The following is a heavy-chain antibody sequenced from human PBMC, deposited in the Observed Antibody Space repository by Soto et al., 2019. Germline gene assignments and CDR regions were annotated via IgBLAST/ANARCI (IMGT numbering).Heavy chain of an antibody. V-gene: IGHV4-39*01. D-gene: IGHD5-18*01. J-gene: IGHJ4*02. CDR1: GGSISSSSYY. CDR3: ARNGPIQLWLRPFDY. CDR2: IYYSGST. Sequence: PSETLSLTCTVSGGSISSSSYYWGWIRQPPGKGLEWIGSIYYSGSTYYNPSLKSRVTISVDTSKNQFSLKLSSVTAADTAVYYCARNGPIQLWLRPFDYWGQGTLVTGSS.